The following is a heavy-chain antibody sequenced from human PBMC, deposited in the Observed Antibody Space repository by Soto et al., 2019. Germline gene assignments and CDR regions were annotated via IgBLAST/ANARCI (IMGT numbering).Heavy chain of an antibody. CDR2: ISSSSSYI. J-gene: IGHJ3*02. D-gene: IGHD2-15*01. V-gene: IGHV3-11*06. CDR1: GFTFSDHY. Sequence: PVGSLRLSCAASGFTFSDHYMNWIRQAPGKGLEWVSYISSSSSYINYADSVKGRFTISRDNARKSLYLQMNSLRAEDTAVYYCARDGHSRVDFDIWGQGTMVTVSS. CDR3: ARDGHSRVDFDI.